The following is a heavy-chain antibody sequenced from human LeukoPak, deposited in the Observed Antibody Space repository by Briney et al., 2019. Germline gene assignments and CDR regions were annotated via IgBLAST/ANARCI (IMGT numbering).Heavy chain of an antibody. Sequence: GGSLRLSCAASRFTFSSYGMSWVRQAPGKGLEWVSSISGSGGSTYYADSVKGRFTISRDNSKNTLYLQMNSLRAEDTAVYYCARGMNPGYFDYWGQGTLVTVSS. J-gene: IGHJ4*02. CDR2: ISGSGGST. CDR3: ARGMNPGYFDY. D-gene: IGHD1-14*01. V-gene: IGHV3-23*01. CDR1: RFTFSSYG.